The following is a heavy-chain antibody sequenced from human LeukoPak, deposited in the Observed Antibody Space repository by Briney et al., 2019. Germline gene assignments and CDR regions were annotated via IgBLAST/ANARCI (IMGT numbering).Heavy chain of an antibody. J-gene: IGHJ5*02. Sequence: ASAKVSCKASGYTFTSYDINWVRQATGQGLEWMGWMNPNSGNTGYAQKFQGRVTMTRNTSISTAYMELSSLRSEDTAVYYCARGPPYNWNYVFWFDPWGQGTLVTVSS. D-gene: IGHD1-7*01. CDR2: MNPNSGNT. CDR1: GYTFTSYD. V-gene: IGHV1-8*01. CDR3: ARGPPYNWNYVFWFDP.